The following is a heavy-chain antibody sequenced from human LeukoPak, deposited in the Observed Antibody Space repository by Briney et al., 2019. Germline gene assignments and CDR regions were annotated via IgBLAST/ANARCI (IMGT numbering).Heavy chain of an antibody. J-gene: IGHJ4*02. Sequence: ASVKASCKASGYTFTGYYMHWVRQAPGQGLEWMGWINPNSGGTNYAQKFQGRVTMTRDTSISTAYMELSRLRSDDTAVYYCARDHCSGGSCYEFDYWVQGTLVTVSS. CDR1: GYTFTGYY. D-gene: IGHD2-15*01. V-gene: IGHV1-2*02. CDR2: INPNSGGT. CDR3: ARDHCSGGSCYEFDY.